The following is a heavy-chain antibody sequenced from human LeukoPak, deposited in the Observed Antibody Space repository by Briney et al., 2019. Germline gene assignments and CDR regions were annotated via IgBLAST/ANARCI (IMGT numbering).Heavy chain of an antibody. CDR3: ARAWDYYDSSGYCY. J-gene: IGHJ4*02. D-gene: IGHD3-22*01. CDR2: ISSSSSYI. Sequence: GGSLRLSCAASGFTFSSYSMNWVRQAPGKGLEWVSSISSSSSYIYYADSVKCRFTISRDNAKNSLYLQMNSLRAEDTAVYYCARAWDYYDSSGYCYWGQGTLVTVSS. V-gene: IGHV3-21*01. CDR1: GFTFSSYS.